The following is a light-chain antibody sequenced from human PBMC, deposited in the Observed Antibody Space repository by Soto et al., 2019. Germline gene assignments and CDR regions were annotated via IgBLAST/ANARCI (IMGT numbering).Light chain of an antibody. Sequence: QSVLTQPPSASGTPGQRVAISCSGASSNIGSTRANWYRQLPGTAPKLLIYSDNQRPSGVPDRFSGSKSGTSASLAISGLQSEDGADYYCAAWDNSLNGYVFGTGTKLTVL. J-gene: IGLJ1*01. CDR3: AAWDNSLNGYV. V-gene: IGLV1-44*01. CDR1: SSNIGSTR. CDR2: SDN.